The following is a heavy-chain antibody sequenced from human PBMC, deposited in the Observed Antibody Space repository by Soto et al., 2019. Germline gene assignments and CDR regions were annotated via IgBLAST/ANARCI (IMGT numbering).Heavy chain of an antibody. Sequence: EVQLVESGGGLVKPGGSLSLSCAASGFTFSSYSMNWVRQSPGKGLEWVSSISSSSSYIYYADSVKGRFTISRDNAKNSLYLQMNSLRAEDTAVYYFARIGDSSGRGYWGQGTLVTVSS. J-gene: IGHJ4*02. D-gene: IGHD3-22*01. V-gene: IGHV3-21*01. CDR2: ISSSSSYI. CDR3: ARIGDSSGRGY. CDR1: GFTFSSYS.